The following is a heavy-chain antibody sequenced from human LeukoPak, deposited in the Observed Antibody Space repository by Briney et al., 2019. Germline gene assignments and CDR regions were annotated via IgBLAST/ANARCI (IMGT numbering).Heavy chain of an antibody. CDR2: IWYDGSNK. CDR1: GFTFSSYG. D-gene: IGHD3-3*01. CDR3: ARVGSGYYDFWSGPATYYGMDV. Sequence: GGSLRLSCAASGFTFSSYGMLWVRQAPGKGLEWVAVIWYDGSNKYYADSVKGRFTISRDNSKNTLYLQMNSLRAEDTAVYYCARVGSGYYDFWSGPATYYGMDVWGQGTTVTVSS. J-gene: IGHJ6*02. V-gene: IGHV3-33*01.